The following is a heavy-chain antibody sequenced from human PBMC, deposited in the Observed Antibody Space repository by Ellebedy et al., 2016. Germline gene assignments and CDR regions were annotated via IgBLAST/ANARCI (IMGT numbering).Heavy chain of an antibody. CDR2: ISAYNGNT. CDR3: ARGMYYSDSSGYSAYLDL. V-gene: IGHV1-18*01. J-gene: IGHJ2*01. D-gene: IGHD3-22*01. Sequence: ASVKVSCKASGYTFTSYGISWVRQAPGQGLEWMGWISAYNGNTNYAQKLQGRVTMTTDTSTSTAYMELSSLRFEDTAVYYCARGMYYSDSSGYSAYLDLWGRGTLVTVSS. CDR1: GYTFTSYG.